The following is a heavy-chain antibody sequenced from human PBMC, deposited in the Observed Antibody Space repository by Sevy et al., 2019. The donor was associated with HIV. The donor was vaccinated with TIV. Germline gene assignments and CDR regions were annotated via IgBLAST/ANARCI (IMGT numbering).Heavy chain of an antibody. V-gene: IGHV4-31*03. CDR3: SKGGGALDGGMDV. Sequence: TLSLTCTVSGGSVSSTGFYWTWIRQHPGKGLEWIGYICCGGSTYYNPSLKSRSTISVDTSKNQFSLRLTSVTAADTAVYYCSKGGGALDGGMDVWGQGTTVTVSS. J-gene: IGHJ6*02. CDR1: GGSVSSTGFY. D-gene: IGHD2-21*01. CDR2: ICCGGST.